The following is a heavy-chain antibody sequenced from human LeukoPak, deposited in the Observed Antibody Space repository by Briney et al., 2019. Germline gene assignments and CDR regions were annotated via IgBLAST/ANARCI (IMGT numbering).Heavy chain of an antibody. Sequence: PGGSLRLSCAASGFTFNTYNMNWVRQAPGKGLEWVSSLSSANSSYIYYADSVKGRFTISRDNAKNSLYLQMNNLRVEDTAVYYCARGGKAAADNYYYDMDVWGQGTTVTVSS. CDR2: LSSANSSYI. V-gene: IGHV3-21*01. CDR1: GFTFNTYN. J-gene: IGHJ6*02. CDR3: ARGGKAAADNYYYDMDV. D-gene: IGHD6-13*01.